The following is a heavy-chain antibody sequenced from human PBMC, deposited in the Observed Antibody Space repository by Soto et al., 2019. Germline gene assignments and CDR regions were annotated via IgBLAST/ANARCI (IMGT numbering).Heavy chain of an antibody. D-gene: IGHD3-22*01. Sequence: PSETLSLTCTVSDGSVSSGNDYWSWIRQPPGKGLEWIGYIYYSGTTNYNPSLKSRVTISVDTSKNQFTLKLSSVTAADTAVYYCARISRYDSSGYFAQFLDNWGQGTLVTVS. CDR1: DGSVSSGNDY. CDR3: ARISRYDSSGYFAQFLDN. CDR2: IYYSGTT. V-gene: IGHV4-61*01. J-gene: IGHJ4*02.